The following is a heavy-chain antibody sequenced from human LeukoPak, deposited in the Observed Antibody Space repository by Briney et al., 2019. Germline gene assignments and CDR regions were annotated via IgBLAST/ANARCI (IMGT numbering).Heavy chain of an antibody. Sequence: SGGSLRLSCAASGFTFSSCAMSWVRQAPGKGLEWVSGISASGGHTFYADSVKGRISISRDNSKNTLYLQMNSLRVEDTAIYYCAKYSGDYFGDYWGQGNLVTVSS. V-gene: IGHV3-23*01. J-gene: IGHJ4*02. D-gene: IGHD1-26*01. CDR1: GFTFSSCA. CDR2: ISASGGHT. CDR3: AKYSGDYFGDY.